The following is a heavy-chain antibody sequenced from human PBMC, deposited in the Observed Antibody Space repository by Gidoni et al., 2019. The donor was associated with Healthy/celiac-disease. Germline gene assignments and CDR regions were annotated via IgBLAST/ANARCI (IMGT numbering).Heavy chain of an antibody. V-gene: IGHV1-69*01. CDR2: IIPIFGTA. J-gene: IGHJ6*02. CDR1: GGTFSSYA. D-gene: IGHD6-13*01. Sequence: QVQLVQSGAEVKKTGSSVKVSCKASGGTFSSYAISWVRQAPGQGLEWMGGIIPIFGTANYAQKFQGRVTITADESTSTAYMELSSLRSEDTAVYYCARGVRIAAAGVPDYYYYGMDVWGQGTTVTVSS. CDR3: ARGVRIAAAGVPDYYYYGMDV.